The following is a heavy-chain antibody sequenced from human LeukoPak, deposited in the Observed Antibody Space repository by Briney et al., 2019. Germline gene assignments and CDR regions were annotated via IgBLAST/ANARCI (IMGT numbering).Heavy chain of an antibody. Sequence: GGSLRLSCAASGFSFSTYWMHWVRQAPGKGLVWVSGINWNGGSTGYADSVKGRFTISRDNAKNSLYLQMDSLRAEDTALYYCARDRTVTTSLFDYWGQGTLVTVSS. V-gene: IGHV3-20*04. CDR3: ARDRTVTTSLFDY. D-gene: IGHD4-17*01. CDR1: GFSFSTYW. J-gene: IGHJ4*02. CDR2: INWNGGST.